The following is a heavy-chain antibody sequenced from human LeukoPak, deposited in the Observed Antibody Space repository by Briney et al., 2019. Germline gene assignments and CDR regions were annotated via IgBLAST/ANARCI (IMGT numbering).Heavy chain of an antibody. CDR2: ISGSGGST. V-gene: IGHV3-23*01. J-gene: IGHJ4*02. D-gene: IGHD3-16*02. CDR3: AKDTPDYVWGSYRSYYFDY. Sequence: GGSLRLSCAASGFTFSSYAMSWVHQAPGKGLEWVSAISGSGGSTYYADSVKGRFTISRDNSKNTLYLQMNSLRAEDTAVYYCAKDTPDYVWGSYRSYYFDYWGQGTLVTVSS. CDR1: GFTFSSYA.